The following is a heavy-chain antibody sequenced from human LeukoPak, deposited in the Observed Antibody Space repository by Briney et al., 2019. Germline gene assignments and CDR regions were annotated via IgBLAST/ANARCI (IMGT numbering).Heavy chain of an antibody. CDR1: GYTFTNYG. CDR3: ARDKYQLPYEIDY. V-gene: IGHV7-4-1*02. J-gene: IGHJ4*02. CDR2: INTNTRNP. Sequence: ASVTVSCRASGYTFTNYGVNWVRQAPGQGLEWMGWINTNTRNPTYAQGFTGRFVFSLDTSLSTACLQISSLKAEDTAVYYCARDKYQLPYEIDYWGQGTLVTVSS. D-gene: IGHD2-2*01.